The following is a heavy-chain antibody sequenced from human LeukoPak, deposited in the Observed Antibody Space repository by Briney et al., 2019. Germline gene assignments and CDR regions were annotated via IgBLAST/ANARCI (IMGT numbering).Heavy chain of an antibody. CDR1: GFTVSSKY. D-gene: IGHD3-16*01. V-gene: IGHV3-53*01. J-gene: IGHJ6*02. CDR3: ARGTVWRLGSYGLDV. Sequence: GGSLRLSCVASGFTVSSKYMSWVRQAPGKGLEWVSVIYSGGSTYYGESVKGRFTISRDNSKNTVYLQMNALRAEDSAVYYCARGTVWRLGSYGLDVWGQGTAVTVSS. CDR2: IYSGGST.